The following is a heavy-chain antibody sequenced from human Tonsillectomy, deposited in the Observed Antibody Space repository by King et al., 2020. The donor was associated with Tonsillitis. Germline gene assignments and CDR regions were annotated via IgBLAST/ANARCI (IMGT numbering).Heavy chain of an antibody. CDR1: GFTFSSHG. CDR2: TSYDGSNK. D-gene: IGHD3-3*01. V-gene: IGHV3-30*18. Sequence: VQLVESGGGVVQPGRSLRLSCAASGFTFSSHGMHWVRQAPGKGLEWVAVTSYDGSNKYYAESVKGRLTISRDNSKNTLYLQMNSLRVEDTAVYYCAKAARSGFWSRYYHAGRGDGVYVMDVWGQGTTVIVSS. CDR3: AKAARSGFWSRYYHAGRGDGVYVMDV. J-gene: IGHJ6*02.